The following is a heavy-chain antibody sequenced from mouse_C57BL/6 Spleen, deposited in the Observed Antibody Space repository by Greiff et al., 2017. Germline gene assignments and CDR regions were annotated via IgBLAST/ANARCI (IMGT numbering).Heavy chain of an antibody. Sequence: VQLQQSGAELVRPGTSVKMSCKASGYTFTNYWIGWAKQRPGHGLEWIGDIYPGGGYTNYNEKFKGKATLTADKSSSTAYMQFSSLTSEDSAIYYCARAKGYYGSSYFYFDYWGQGTTLTVSS. CDR2: IYPGGGYT. V-gene: IGHV1-63*01. J-gene: IGHJ2*01. CDR1: GYTFTNYW. CDR3: ARAKGYYGSSYFYFDY. D-gene: IGHD1-1*01.